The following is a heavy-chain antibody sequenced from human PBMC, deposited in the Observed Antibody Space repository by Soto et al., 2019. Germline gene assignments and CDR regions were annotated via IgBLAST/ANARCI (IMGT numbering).Heavy chain of an antibody. CDR3: VRDQAGHGIYV. D-gene: IGHD3-10*01. CDR2: IGKGGDT. Sequence: EVQLVESGGDLVQPGGSLRLSCAASGFTFSSYDMQWVRQVTGKGLEWVSSIGKGGDTYYAGFVKGRFTISRENAKNSLYLQMSSMRAGDTAVYYCVRDQAGHGIYVWGQGTTVTVAS. J-gene: IGHJ6*01. CDR1: GFTFSSYD. V-gene: IGHV3-13*01.